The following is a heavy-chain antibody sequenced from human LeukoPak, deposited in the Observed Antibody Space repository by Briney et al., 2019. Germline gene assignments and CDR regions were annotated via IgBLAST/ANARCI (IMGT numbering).Heavy chain of an antibody. CDR1: GGSFSGYY. CDR3: ARDGGYSGYDVIYRGMDA. CDR2: INHSGST. D-gene: IGHD5-12*01. J-gene: IGHJ6*04. V-gene: IGHV4-34*01. Sequence: SETLSLTCAVYGGSFSGYYWSWIRQPPGKGLEWIGEINHSGSTNYNPSLKSRVTISVDTSKNQFSLKLSSVTAADTAVYYCARDGGYSGYDVIYRGMDAWGKGTTVTVSS.